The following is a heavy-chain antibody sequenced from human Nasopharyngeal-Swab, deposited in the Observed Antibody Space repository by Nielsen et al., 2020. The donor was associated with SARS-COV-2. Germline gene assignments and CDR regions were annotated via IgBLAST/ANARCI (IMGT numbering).Heavy chain of an antibody. V-gene: IGHV3-23*01. CDR3: AKDPKVLWL. Sequence: GGSLRLSCAASGFTFSSSAMNWARQAPGKGLEWVSAISTSGGDTYYADSVKGRFTVSRDNSKNTLYLQMNSLRAEDTAVYYCAKDPKVLWLWGQGTLVTVSS. D-gene: IGHD5-12*01. J-gene: IGHJ4*02. CDR2: ISTSGGDT. CDR1: GFTFSSSA.